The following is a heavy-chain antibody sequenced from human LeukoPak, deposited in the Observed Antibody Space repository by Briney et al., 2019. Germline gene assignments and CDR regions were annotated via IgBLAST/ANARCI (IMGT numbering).Heavy chain of an antibody. CDR1: GGSISSSSYC. CDR3: ARHAGGSYYSPFDY. D-gene: IGHD1-26*01. J-gene: IGHJ4*02. V-gene: IGHV4-39*01. Sequence: PSETLSLTCTVSGGSISSSSYCWGWIRQPPGKGLEWIGSIYYSGSTYYNPSPKSRVTISVDTSKNQFSLKLSSVTAADTAVYYCARHAGGSYYSPFDYWGQGTLVTVSS. CDR2: IYYSGST.